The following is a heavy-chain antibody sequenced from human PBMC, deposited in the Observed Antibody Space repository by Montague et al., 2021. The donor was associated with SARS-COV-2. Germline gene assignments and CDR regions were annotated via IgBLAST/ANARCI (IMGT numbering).Heavy chain of an antibody. Sequence: SETLSLTCSVSGGSFSSGDSYWGWLRQAPGKGLEWIGDLHYAGSAYYNPFLRSRVTISADTSKNQFSLKLNSVTAADTAVYYCVATYNGNWYYFDYWGQGTLVTVSS. D-gene: IGHD6-13*01. CDR2: LHYAGSA. CDR3: VATYNGNWYYFDY. CDR1: GGSFSSGDSY. J-gene: IGHJ4*02. V-gene: IGHV4-39*01.